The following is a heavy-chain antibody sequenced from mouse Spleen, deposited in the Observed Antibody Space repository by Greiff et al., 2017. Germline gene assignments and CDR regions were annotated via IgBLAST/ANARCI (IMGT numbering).Heavy chain of an antibody. Sequence: QVQLKQPGAELVKPGASVKMSCKASGYTFTSYWITWVKQRPGQGLEWIGDIYPGSGSTNYNEKFKSKATLTVDTSSSTAYMQLSSLTSEDSAVYYCARMEDEDYYAMDYWGQGTSVTVSS. V-gene: IGHV1-55*01. CDR3: ARMEDEDYYAMDY. J-gene: IGHJ4*01. D-gene: IGHD2-3*01. CDR1: GYTFTSYW. CDR2: IYPGSGST.